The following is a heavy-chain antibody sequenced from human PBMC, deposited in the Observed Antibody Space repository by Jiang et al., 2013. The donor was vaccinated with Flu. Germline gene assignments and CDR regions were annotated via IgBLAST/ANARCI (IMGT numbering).Heavy chain of an antibody. J-gene: IGHJ4*02. CDR3: AREGLDYGGNPRAFDY. D-gene: IGHD4-23*01. V-gene: IGHV1-3*01. CDR2: INAGNGNT. Sequence: GQRLEWMGWINAGNGNTKYSQKFQGRVTITRDTSASTAYMELSSLRSEDTAVYYCAREGLDYGGNPRAFDYWGQGTLVTVSS.